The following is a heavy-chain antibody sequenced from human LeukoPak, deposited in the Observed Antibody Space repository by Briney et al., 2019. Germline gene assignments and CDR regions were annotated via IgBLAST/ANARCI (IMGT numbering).Heavy chain of an antibody. Sequence: GASVKVSCKASGYTFTSYDINWVRQATGQGLEWMGWMNPNSGNTGYAQKFQGRVTITRNTSISTAYMELSSLRSEDTAVYYWARGAYCTNGVCYLSYYYYMDVWGKGTTVTVSS. CDR1: GYTFTSYD. CDR2: MNPNSGNT. V-gene: IGHV1-8*03. CDR3: ARGAYCTNGVCYLSYYYYMDV. D-gene: IGHD2-8*01. J-gene: IGHJ6*03.